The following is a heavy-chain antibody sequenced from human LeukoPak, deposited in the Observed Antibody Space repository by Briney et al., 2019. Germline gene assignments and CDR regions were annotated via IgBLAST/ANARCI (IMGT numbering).Heavy chain of an antibody. CDR2: ISGSGGNT. Sequence: GGSLRLSCAVSGFTLSCYAMSWVRQAPGKGLEWVSSISGSGGNTFYADSVKGRFTISRDNSKNTLYMQMNSLRAEDTALYYWAKALGSSSWYRDFDYWGQGTLVTVSS. CDR1: GFTLSCYA. CDR3: AKALGSSSWYRDFDY. D-gene: IGHD6-13*01. J-gene: IGHJ4*02. V-gene: IGHV3-23*01.